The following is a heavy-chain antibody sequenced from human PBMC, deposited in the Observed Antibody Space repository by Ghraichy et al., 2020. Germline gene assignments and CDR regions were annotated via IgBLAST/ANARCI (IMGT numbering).Heavy chain of an antibody. CDR1: GGSFSGYY. D-gene: IGHD6-19*01. J-gene: IGHJ3*02. Sequence: ESLNISCAVYGGSFSGYYWSWIRQPPGKGLEWIGEINHSGSTNYNPSLKSRVTISVDTSKNQFSLKLSSVTAADTAVYYCARGGWGSGWINDAFDIWGQGTMVTVSS. CDR3: ARGGWGSGWINDAFDI. CDR2: INHSGST. V-gene: IGHV4-34*01.